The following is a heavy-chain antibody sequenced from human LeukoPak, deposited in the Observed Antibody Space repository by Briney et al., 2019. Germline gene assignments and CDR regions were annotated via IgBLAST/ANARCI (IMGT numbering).Heavy chain of an antibody. J-gene: IGHJ4*02. D-gene: IGHD2-2*01. CDR1: GYSFTSYW. V-gene: IGHV5-51*01. CDR2: IYSVESDT. Sequence: GAALQISCKGSGYSFTSYWIRWERQMPGKGLEWMVIIYSVESDTRYSPSFQGRVTSSAHKTITTAYLQCTCMNASDTAMYYCARQGGYGSSTSCYSDYYFYFWGRGTLVTVSS. CDR3: ARQGGYGSSTSCYSDYYFYF.